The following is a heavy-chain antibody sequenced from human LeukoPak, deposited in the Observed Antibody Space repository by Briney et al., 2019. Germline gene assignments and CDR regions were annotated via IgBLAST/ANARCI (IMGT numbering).Heavy chain of an antibody. J-gene: IGHJ4*02. Sequence: GGSLRLSCAASGFTFSNYAMSWLRQAPGKGLEWVSLITGSGGSTYYADSVKGRFTISRDNSKNTLYLQMNSLRAEDTAVYYCAKAVSGWYYFDFWGQGTLVTVSS. D-gene: IGHD6-19*01. CDR2: ITGSGGST. CDR1: GFTFSNYA. CDR3: AKAVSGWYYFDF. V-gene: IGHV3-23*01.